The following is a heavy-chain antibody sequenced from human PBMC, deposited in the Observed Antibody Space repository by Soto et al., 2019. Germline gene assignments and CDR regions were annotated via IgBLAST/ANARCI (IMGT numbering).Heavy chain of an antibody. D-gene: IGHD6-19*01. CDR1: GFTFSSYA. Sequence: GGSLRLSCAASGFTFSSYAMSWVRQAPGKGLEWVSAISGSGGSTYYANSVKGRFTISRDNSKNTLYLQMNSLRAEDTAVYYCAKDSSGWLYNWFDPWGQGTLVTVSS. V-gene: IGHV3-23*01. CDR3: AKDSSGWLYNWFDP. CDR2: ISGSGGST. J-gene: IGHJ5*02.